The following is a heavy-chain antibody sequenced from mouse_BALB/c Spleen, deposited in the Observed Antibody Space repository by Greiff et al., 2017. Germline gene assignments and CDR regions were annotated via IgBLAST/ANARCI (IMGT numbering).Heavy chain of an antibody. J-gene: IGHJ4*01. CDR2: ISSGSSTI. D-gene: IGHD1-1*01. V-gene: IGHV5-17*02. Sequence: EVMLVESGGGLVQPGGSRKLSCAASGFTFSSFGMHWVRQAPEKGLEWVAYISSGSSTIYYADTVKGRFTISRDNPKNTLFLQMTSLRSEDTAMYYCARDHGSSYGYAMDYWGQGTSVTVSS. CDR3: ARDHGSSYGYAMDY. CDR1: GFTFSSFG.